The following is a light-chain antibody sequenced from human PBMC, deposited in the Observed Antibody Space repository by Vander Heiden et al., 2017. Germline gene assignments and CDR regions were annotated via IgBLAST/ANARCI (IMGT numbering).Light chain of an antibody. CDR2: KVS. CDR3: MQGTHWPYT. CDR1: QSLVHSDGNTY. Sequence: DAVMTQSPLSLPVSLGQPASISCRSSQSLVHSDGNTYLNWFHQRPGQSPRRLIYKVSNRDSGVPDRFSGSESGTDFTLKISRVEAEDVGVYYCMQGTHWPYTFGQGTNLEI. J-gene: IGKJ2*01. V-gene: IGKV2-30*02.